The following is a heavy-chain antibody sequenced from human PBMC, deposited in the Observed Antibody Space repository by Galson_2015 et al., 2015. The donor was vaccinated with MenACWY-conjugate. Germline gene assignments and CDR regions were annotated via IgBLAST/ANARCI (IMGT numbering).Heavy chain of an antibody. CDR1: GFTFSSYD. J-gene: IGHJ6*03. D-gene: IGHD3-3*01. Sequence: SLRLSCAASGFTFSSYDMHWFRQATGKGLEWVSAIVTAGDPYYPGSVKGRFTISTENAKNSLYLQMISLRAGDTAVYYCARGRRITIFGVVTIPYYMDVWGKGTTVTVSS. CDR2: IVTAGDP. V-gene: IGHV3-13*05. CDR3: ARGRRITIFGVVTIPYYMDV.